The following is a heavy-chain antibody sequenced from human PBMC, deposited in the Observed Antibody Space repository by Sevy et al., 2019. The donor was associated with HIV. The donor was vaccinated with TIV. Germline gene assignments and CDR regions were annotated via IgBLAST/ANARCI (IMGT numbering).Heavy chain of an antibody. V-gene: IGHV4-4*07. D-gene: IGHD3-10*02. CDR2: IYSSGST. J-gene: IGHJ4*02. CDR1: GDSFSNYY. CDR3: ARVMGLRSGFDY. Sequence: SETLSLTCTLSGDSFSNYYWNWVRQSPGKGLEWLGLIYSSGSTNYNPSLRGRITMSVDTAKSQFSLKLTSVTAADTAVYFCARVMGLRSGFDYWGQGFPVTVSS.